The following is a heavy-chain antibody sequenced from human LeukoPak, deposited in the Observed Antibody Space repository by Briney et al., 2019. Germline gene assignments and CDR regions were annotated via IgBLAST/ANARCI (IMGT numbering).Heavy chain of an antibody. J-gene: IGHJ4*02. CDR3: AREDCSGGSCYGGIDY. D-gene: IGHD2-15*01. CDR1: GYSISSGYY. V-gene: IGHV4-38-2*02. CDR2: IYHSGST. Sequence: SETLSLTCAVSGYSISSGYYWGWIRQPPGKGLEWIGGIYHSGSTYYNPSLKSRVTISVDTSKNQFSLKLSSVTAADTAVYYRAREDCSGGSCYGGIDYWGQGTLVTVSS.